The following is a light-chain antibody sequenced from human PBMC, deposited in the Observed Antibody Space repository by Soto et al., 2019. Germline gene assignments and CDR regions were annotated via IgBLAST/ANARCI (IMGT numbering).Light chain of an antibody. CDR1: SSDVGSYNL. CDR3: CSYAGNYTLI. V-gene: IGLV2-23*02. CDR2: EVS. Sequence: QSALTQPASVSGSPGQSITISCTGTSSDVGSYNLVSWYQQHPGKAPKLMIYEVSKRPSGVSNRFSGSKSGSTASLTISGLQAEDEADYYCCSYAGNYTLIFGGGTQLTVL. J-gene: IGLJ2*01.